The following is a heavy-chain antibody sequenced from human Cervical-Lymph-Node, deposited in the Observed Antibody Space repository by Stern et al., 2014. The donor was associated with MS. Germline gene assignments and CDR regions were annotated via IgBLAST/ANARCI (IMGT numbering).Heavy chain of an antibody. D-gene: IGHD3-16*01. CDR1: GFSLSTSGMC. J-gene: IGHJ6*02. CDR3: ARTHYVWGSAYGMDV. CDR2: IDWDDDK. V-gene: IGHV2-70*01. Sequence: QVNLKESGPALVKPTQTLTLTCTFSGFSLSTSGMCVSWIRQPPGQALEWLALIDWDDDKYYSTSLKTRLTISKDTSKNQVVLTMTNMDPVDTATYYCARTHYVWGSAYGMDVWGQGTTVTVSS.